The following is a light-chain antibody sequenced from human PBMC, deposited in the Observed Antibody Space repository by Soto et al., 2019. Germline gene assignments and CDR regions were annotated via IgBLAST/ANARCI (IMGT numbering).Light chain of an antibody. CDR2: AAS. J-gene: IGKJ1*01. CDR3: QQSYSTPQT. Sequence: DLQMTQSQSTLSAYVGDRVTITCRASQSISSYLNWYQQKPGKAPKLLIYAASSLQSGVPSRFSGSGSGTDFTLTISSLQPEDFATYYCQQSYSTPQTFGQGTKVDIK. CDR1: QSISSY. V-gene: IGKV1-39*01.